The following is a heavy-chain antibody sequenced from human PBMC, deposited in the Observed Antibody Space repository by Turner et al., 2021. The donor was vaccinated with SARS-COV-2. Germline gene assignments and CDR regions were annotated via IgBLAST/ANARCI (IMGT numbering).Heavy chain of an antibody. V-gene: IGHV4-39*01. J-gene: IGHJ4*02. CDR2: IYYSGST. D-gene: IGHD5-12*01. CDR3: ARRVWLRAHVDY. CDR1: GGSISSSSYY. Sequence: QLQLLESGPGLVKPSETLSLPCTVSGGSISSSSYYWGWIRQPPGKGLECIGSIYYSGSTYYNPSLKSRVTIAVDTSKNQFSLKMSSVTAADTAVYYCARRVWLRAHVDYWGQGTLVTVSS.